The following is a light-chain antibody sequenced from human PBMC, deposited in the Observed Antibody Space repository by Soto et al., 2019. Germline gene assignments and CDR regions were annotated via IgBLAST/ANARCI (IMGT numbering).Light chain of an antibody. CDR2: GAS. CDR1: QSISDT. J-gene: IGKJ3*01. V-gene: IGKV3-15*01. CDR3: HQYGTAPLT. Sequence: EIVMTQSPATLSVSPGGRATLSCRASQSISDTLAWYQQKPGQAPRLLIHGASTRATGFPARFSGSGSGTDFTLTISRLEPEDFSVYYCHQYGTAPLTCGPGTKGDIK.